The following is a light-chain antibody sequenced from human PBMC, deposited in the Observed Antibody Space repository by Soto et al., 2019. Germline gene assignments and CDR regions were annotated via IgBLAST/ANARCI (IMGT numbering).Light chain of an antibody. Sequence: DIQMTQSPSTLSASVGDRVTITCRASQSISSWLAWYQQKPGTAPKVLIYEASTLESGVPSRFSGIRSGTEFTLTVSSLQPDDSATYYCQQYNDSFPFTFGQGTKVDIK. CDR1: QSISSW. CDR3: QQYNDSFPFT. CDR2: EAS. J-gene: IGKJ2*01. V-gene: IGKV1-5*03.